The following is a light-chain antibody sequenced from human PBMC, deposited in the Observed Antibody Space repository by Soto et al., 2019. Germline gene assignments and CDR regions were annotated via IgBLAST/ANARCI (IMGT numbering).Light chain of an antibody. V-gene: IGKV1-39*01. CDR3: QQSYTSPWT. Sequence: DIQMTHSPSSLSASVGDRVTITCRANQRISNYLNWYQQKPGKAPNLVISAASSLQSGVPSRFSGGGSGTDFILTRSSLQPEDFATYYCQQSYTSPWTFGQGTRVEIK. CDR2: AAS. J-gene: IGKJ1*01. CDR1: QRISNY.